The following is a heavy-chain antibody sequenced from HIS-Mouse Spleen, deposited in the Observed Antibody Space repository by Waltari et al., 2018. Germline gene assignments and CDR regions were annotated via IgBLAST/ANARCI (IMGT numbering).Heavy chain of an antibody. CDR2: MYHSGDP. CDR1: GYSISSGYY. V-gene: IGHV4-38-2*02. Sequence: QVQLQESGPGLVKPSETLSLTCTVSGYSISSGYYWGWIRQPPGKGLEWIGSMYHSGDPHYNPSPKSRVTISVDTSKNQFSLKLSSVTAADTAVYYCAREPHLQLELAFDIWGQGTMVTVSS. D-gene: IGHD1-1*01. J-gene: IGHJ3*02. CDR3: AREPHLQLELAFDI.